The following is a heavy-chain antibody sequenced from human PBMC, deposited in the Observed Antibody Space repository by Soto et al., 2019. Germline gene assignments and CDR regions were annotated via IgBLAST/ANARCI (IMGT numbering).Heavy chain of an antibody. Sequence: QVQLQESGPGLVKPSQTLSLTCTVSGGSISSGGYSWSWIRQHPGKGLEWIGYISYSGSTYYNPSLRSRVTISVDTSKNQFSLKLSSVTAADTAVYYCARDVPRLGCVDYWGQGTLVTVSS. J-gene: IGHJ4*02. CDR1: GGSISSGGYS. V-gene: IGHV4-31*03. CDR2: ISYSGST. D-gene: IGHD3-9*01. CDR3: ARDVPRLGCVDY.